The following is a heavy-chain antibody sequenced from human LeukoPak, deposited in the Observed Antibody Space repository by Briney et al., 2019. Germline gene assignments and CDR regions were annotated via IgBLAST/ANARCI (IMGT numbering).Heavy chain of an antibody. Sequence: GGSLRLSSAASGFSFSSFGMHWVRQAPGEGLEWVAYIGYSGTNTHYADSVKGRFTISRDNSKNTVHLQMNSLRAADTALYSCARDLTGKYYIAYWGQGTLVTVSS. V-gene: IGHV3-30*02. CDR2: IGYSGTNT. CDR1: GFSFSSFG. D-gene: IGHD2-8*02. J-gene: IGHJ4*02. CDR3: ARDLTGKYYIAY.